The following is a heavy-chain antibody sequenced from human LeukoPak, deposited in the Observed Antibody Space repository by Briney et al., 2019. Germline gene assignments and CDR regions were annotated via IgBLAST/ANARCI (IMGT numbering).Heavy chain of an antibody. V-gene: IGHV3-48*01. CDR2: ISSSSSTI. CDR1: GFTFDDYA. CDR3: AGPYYYYGMDV. J-gene: IGHJ6*02. Sequence: GGSLRLSCAASGFTFDDYAMHWVRQAPGKGLEWVSYISSSSSTIYYADSVKGRFTISRDNSKNTLYLQMNSLRAEDTAVYYCAGPYYYYGMDVWGQGTTVTVSS.